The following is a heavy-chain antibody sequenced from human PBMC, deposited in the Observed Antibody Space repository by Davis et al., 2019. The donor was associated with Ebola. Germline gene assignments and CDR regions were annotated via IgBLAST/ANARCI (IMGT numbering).Heavy chain of an antibody. CDR2: ISSSGSTI. CDR1: RFTFSSYE. Sequence: GESLKISCAASRFTFSSYEMNWVRQAPGKGLEWVSYISSSGSTIYYADSVKGRFTISRDNAKNSLYLQMNSLRAEDTAVYYCAREGSKRWLQFLNWGQGTLVTVSS. D-gene: IGHD5-24*01. CDR3: AREGSKRWLQFLN. V-gene: IGHV3-48*03. J-gene: IGHJ4*02.